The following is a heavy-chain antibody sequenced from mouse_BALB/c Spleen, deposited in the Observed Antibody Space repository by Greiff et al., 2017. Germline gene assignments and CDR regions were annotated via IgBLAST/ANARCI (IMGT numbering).Heavy chain of an antibody. CDR2: INSNGGST. CDR1: GFTFSSYG. J-gene: IGHJ4*01. Sequence: EVQGVESGGGLVQPGGSLKLSCAASGFTFSSYGMSWVRQTPDKRLELVATINSNGGSTYYPDSVKGRFTISRDNAKNTLYLQMSSLKSEDTAMYYCAREGPYAMDYWGQGTSVTVSS. V-gene: IGHV5-6-3*01. CDR3: AREGPYAMDY.